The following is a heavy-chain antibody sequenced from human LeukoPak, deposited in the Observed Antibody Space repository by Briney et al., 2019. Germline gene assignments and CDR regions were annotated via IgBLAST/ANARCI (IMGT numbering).Heavy chain of an antibody. J-gene: IGHJ4*01. V-gene: IGHV4-39*01. Sequence: SETLSLTCTVSGGSISSSSYYWGWIRQPPGKGLEWIGSIYYSGSTYYNPSLKSRVTISVDASKNQFSLKLSSVTAADTAVYYGPRLDPDPVMDYFDYWGQGTLVTVSS. CDR1: GGSISSSSYY. D-gene: IGHD1-14*01. CDR3: PRLDPDPVMDYFDY. CDR2: IYYSGST.